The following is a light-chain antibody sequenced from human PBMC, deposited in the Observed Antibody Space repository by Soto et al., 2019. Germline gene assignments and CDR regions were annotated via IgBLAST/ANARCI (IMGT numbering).Light chain of an antibody. V-gene: IGKV1-9*01. CDR2: AAS. CDR3: QPPNSYPYT. J-gene: IGKJ2*01. Sequence: DIQLTQSPSFLSASVGDRVTITCRASQGISSYLAWYQQKPGKAPKLLIYAASTLQSGVPSRFSSSGSGTEFTLTNSILQAEDFATYYWQPPNSYPYTFGQGTKLEIK. CDR1: QGISSY.